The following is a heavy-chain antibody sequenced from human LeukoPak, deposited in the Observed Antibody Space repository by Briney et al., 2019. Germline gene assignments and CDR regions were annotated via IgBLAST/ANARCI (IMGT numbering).Heavy chain of an antibody. Sequence: GGSLRLSCAASGFIFSSHEMNWVRQAPGKGPEWVSYISTTGSTIHYTDSVKGRFTFSRDNAKNSLYLQMNSLRAEDTAVYYSARGSDGRGGTFYYYYGMDVWGQGTTVTVSS. CDR2: ISTTGSTI. V-gene: IGHV3-48*03. J-gene: IGHJ6*02. CDR3: ARGSDGRGGTFYYYYGMDV. CDR1: GFIFSSHE. D-gene: IGHD2/OR15-2a*01.